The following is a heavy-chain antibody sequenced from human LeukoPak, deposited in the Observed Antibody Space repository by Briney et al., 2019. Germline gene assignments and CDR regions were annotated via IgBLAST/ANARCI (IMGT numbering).Heavy chain of an antibody. Sequence: GGSLRLSCAASGFTFSSYGMSWVRQAPGKGLEWVSAISGSGGSTYYADSVKGRFTISRDNSKNTLYLQMHSLRAEDTAVYYCAKVGTTVTNLNWFDPWGQGTLVTVSS. V-gene: IGHV3-23*01. J-gene: IGHJ5*02. D-gene: IGHD4-17*01. CDR2: ISGSGGST. CDR1: GFTFSSYG. CDR3: AKVGTTVTNLNWFDP.